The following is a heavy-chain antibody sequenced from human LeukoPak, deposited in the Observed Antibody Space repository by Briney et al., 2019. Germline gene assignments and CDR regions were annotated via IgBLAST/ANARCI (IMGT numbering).Heavy chain of an antibody. CDR2: IYPGDSDT. D-gene: IGHD1-26*01. V-gene: IGHV5-51*01. Sequence: GESLQISCQGSGYSFTSYWIGWVRQMPGKGLEWMGIIYPGDSDTRYSPSFQGQVTISADKSISTAYLQWSSLKASDTAMYYCAREYSGSYYNLDYFDYWGQGTLVTVSS. J-gene: IGHJ4*02. CDR3: AREYSGSYYNLDYFDY. CDR1: GYSFTSYW.